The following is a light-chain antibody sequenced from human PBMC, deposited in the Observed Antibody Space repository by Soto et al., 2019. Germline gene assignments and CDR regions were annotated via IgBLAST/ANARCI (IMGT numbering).Light chain of an antibody. CDR3: QQNGRSPT. V-gene: IGKV3-20*01. CDR2: DAV. CDR1: RPVVRQY. J-gene: IGKJ3*01. Sequence: EIVLTQSPDALSLSPGERVSLSCRASRPVVRQYIAWYHQKPGQAPRLLLHDAVRSDTSIPDRFSGCGSGSGTDFTLFISRLDPDDCGVYYCQQNGRSPTFGPGTKVEVK.